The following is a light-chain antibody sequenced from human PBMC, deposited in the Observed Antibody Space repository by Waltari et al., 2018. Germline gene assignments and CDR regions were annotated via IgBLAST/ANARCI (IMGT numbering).Light chain of an antibody. Sequence: EIVMTQSPATLSVSPWERATLSCRASQSVSSNLAWYQQKPGQAPRLLIYGASTRATGIPARFSGSGSGTEFTLTISSLQSEDFAVYYCQQYNNWPMYTFGQGTKLGIK. J-gene: IGKJ2*01. CDR3: QQYNNWPMYT. CDR2: GAS. CDR1: QSVSSN. V-gene: IGKV3-15*01.